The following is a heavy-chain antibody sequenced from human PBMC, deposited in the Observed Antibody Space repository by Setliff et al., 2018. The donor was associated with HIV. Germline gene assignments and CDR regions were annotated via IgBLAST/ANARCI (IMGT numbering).Heavy chain of an antibody. CDR2: VSSRGDT. V-gene: IGHV4-4*07. CDR3: ASAAAGNTGPFDL. J-gene: IGHJ4*02. D-gene: IGHD4-17*01. CDR1: DSGTYY. Sequence: PSETLSLTCTVSDSGTYYWSWIRQPAGQGLEWIGRVSSRGDTNYNPSLKSRVTMSVDTSKNQFSLKLTSVTASDTAVYYCASAAAGNTGPFDLWGQGSPVTVSS.